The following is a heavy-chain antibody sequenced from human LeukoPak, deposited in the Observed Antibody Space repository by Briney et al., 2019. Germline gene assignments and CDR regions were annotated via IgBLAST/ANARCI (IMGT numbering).Heavy chain of an antibody. Sequence: GGSLRLSCAASGFTFSSYSMHWVRQAPGKGLEWVSSISSSNSYIYYAGSVKGRFTISRDNAKNSLYLQMNSLRVEDTAVYYCARDQAPYCTNGICYERQAYYFDYWGQGTLVTVSS. V-gene: IGHV3-21*01. D-gene: IGHD2-8*01. CDR1: GFTFSSYS. J-gene: IGHJ4*02. CDR2: ISSSNSYI. CDR3: ARDQAPYCTNGICYERQAYYFDY.